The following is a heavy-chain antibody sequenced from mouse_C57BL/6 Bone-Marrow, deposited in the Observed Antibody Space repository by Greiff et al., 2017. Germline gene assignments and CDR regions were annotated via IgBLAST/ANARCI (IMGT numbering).Heavy chain of an antibody. CDR1: GYTFTSYW. CDR3: ARRYYGSSSYAMDY. V-gene: IGHV1-69*01. J-gene: IGHJ4*01. CDR2: IDPSDSYT. D-gene: IGHD1-1*01. Sequence: QVQLKQPGAELVMPGASVKLSCKASGYTFTSYWMHWVKQRPGQGLEWIGEIDPSDSYTNYNQKFKGKSTLTVDKSSSTAYMQLSSLTSEDSAVYYCARRYYGSSSYAMDYWGQGTSVTVSS.